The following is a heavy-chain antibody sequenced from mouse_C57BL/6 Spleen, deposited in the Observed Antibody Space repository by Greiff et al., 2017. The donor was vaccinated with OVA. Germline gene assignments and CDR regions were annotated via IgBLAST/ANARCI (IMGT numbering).Heavy chain of an antibody. V-gene: IGHV6-6*01. CDR2: IRNKANNHET. Sequence: EVKLVESGGGLVQPGGSMKLSCAASGFTFSAAWMDWVRQSPEKGLEWVAEIRNKANNHETYYAESVKGRFTISRDDTKSCVYLQMNSLRAEDTVIYYGTPSITTVVEGYYFDYWGQGTTLTVSS. D-gene: IGHD1-1*01. J-gene: IGHJ2*01. CDR3: TPSITTVVEGYYFDY. CDR1: GFTFSAAW.